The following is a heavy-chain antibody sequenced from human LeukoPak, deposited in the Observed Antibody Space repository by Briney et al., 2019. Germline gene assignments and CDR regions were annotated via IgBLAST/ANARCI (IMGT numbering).Heavy chain of an antibody. V-gene: IGHV3-48*01. CDR3: ATYSSSNGREFQY. J-gene: IGHJ1*01. CDR1: GFTFSNYN. Sequence: GSLRLSCAASGFTFSNYNMNWVRQAPGKGLEWVSYISSSSSTIYYADSVKGRFTISRDNAKNSLYLQMNSLRAEDTAVYYCATYSSSNGREFQYWGQGTLVTVSS. D-gene: IGHD2-2*01. CDR2: ISSSSSTI.